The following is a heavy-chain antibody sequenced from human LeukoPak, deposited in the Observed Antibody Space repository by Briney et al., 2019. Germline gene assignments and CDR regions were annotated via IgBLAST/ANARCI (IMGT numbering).Heavy chain of an antibody. D-gene: IGHD6-13*01. J-gene: IGHJ4*02. Sequence: ASVKVSCKASGYNFDNYKISWVRQAPGQGLEWMGWIGPYIGSRDSAQRFQDRIIMTTDTPTTTAYMELRSLRSDDTAVYYCARATYSSSWYDYWGQGTLVTVSS. CDR1: GYNFDNYK. CDR2: IGPYIGSR. V-gene: IGHV1-18*01. CDR3: ARATYSSSWYDY.